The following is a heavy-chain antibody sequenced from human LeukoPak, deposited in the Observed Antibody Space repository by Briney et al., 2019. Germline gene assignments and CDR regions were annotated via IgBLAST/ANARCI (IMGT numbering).Heavy chain of an antibody. J-gene: IGHJ4*02. D-gene: IGHD5-18*01. V-gene: IGHV1-46*01. Sequence: ASVKVSCKASGYTFTSYDINWVRQAPGQGLEWMGIINPSGGSTSYAQKFQGRVTMTRDTSTSTVYMELSSLRSEDTAVYYCARDLGALVTPYYFDYWGQGTLVTVSS. CDR1: GYTFTSYD. CDR2: INPSGGST. CDR3: ARDLGALVTPYYFDY.